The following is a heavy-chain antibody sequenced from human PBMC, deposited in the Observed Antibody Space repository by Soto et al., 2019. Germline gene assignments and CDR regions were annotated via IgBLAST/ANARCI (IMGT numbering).Heavy chain of an antibody. CDR1: GYSFTSYW. D-gene: IGHD6-6*01. J-gene: IGHJ6*02. CDR3: SRPRTLYSSSDYYYGMDV. CDR2: IDPSDSYT. Sequence: PGESLKISCKGSGYSFTSYWISWVRQMPGKGLEWIGRIDPSDSYTNYSPSFQGHVTISADKSISTAYLQWSSLKASDTAMYYCSRPRTLYSSSDYYYGMDVWGQGTTVNVSS. V-gene: IGHV5-10-1*01.